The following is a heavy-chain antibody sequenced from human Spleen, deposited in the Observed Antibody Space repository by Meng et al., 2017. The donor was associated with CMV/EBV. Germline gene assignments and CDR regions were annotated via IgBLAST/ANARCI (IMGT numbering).Heavy chain of an antibody. CDR2: IYYSGST. CDR3: ARWYRSSSGDWFDP. D-gene: IGHD6-6*01. CDR1: GGSISSYY. Sequence: SETLSLTCTVSGGSISSYYWSWIRQPPGKGLEWIWYIYYSGSTNYNPSLKSRVTISVDTSKNQFSLKLSSVTAADTAVYYCARWYRSSSGDWFDPWGQGTLVTVSS. V-gene: IGHV4-59*01. J-gene: IGHJ5*02.